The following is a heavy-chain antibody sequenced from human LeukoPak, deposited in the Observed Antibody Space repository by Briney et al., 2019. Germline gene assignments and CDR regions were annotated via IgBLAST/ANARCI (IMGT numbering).Heavy chain of an antibody. Sequence: SVKVSCKASSYTFTSYGISWVRQAPGQGLEWMGWISAYNGNTNYAQKLQGRVTMTTDTSTSTAYMELRSLRSDDTAVYYCARDQGPSQRWLQLVGYYYYYGMDVWGQGTTVTVSS. V-gene: IGHV1-18*01. CDR2: ISAYNGNT. J-gene: IGHJ6*02. CDR1: SYTFTSYG. CDR3: ARDQGPSQRWLQLVGYYYYYGMDV. D-gene: IGHD5-24*01.